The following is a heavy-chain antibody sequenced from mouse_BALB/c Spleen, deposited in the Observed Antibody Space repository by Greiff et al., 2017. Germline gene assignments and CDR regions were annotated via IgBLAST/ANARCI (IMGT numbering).Heavy chain of an antibody. J-gene: IGHJ1*01. CDR2: ISSGGST. Sequence: EVQVVESGGGLVKPGGSLKLSCAASGFTFSSYAMSWVRQTPEKRLEWVASISSGGSTYYPDSVKGRFTISRDNARNILYLQMSSLRSEDTAMYYCARGDYYGSSPYWYFDVWGAGTTVTVSS. D-gene: IGHD1-1*01. V-gene: IGHV5-6-5*01. CDR3: ARGDYYGSSPYWYFDV. CDR1: GFTFSSYA.